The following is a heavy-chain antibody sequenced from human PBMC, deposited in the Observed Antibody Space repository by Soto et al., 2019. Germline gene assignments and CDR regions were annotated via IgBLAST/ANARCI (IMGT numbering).Heavy chain of an antibody. CDR2: IYPGDSDI. V-gene: IGHV5-51*01. CDR3: ARHLNLPELPDYYYGMDV. CDR1: GYSFTSYW. D-gene: IGHD1-7*01. J-gene: IGHJ6*02. Sequence: LGESLKISCKGSGYSFTSYWIGWVRQMPGKGLEWMGIIYPGDSDIRYSPSFQGQVTISADKSISTAYLQWSSLKASDTAMYYCARHLNLPELPDYYYGMDVWGQGTTVTVSS.